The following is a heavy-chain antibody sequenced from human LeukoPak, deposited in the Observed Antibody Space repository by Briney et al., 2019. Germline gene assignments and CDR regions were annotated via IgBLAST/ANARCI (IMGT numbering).Heavy chain of an antibody. J-gene: IGHJ4*02. D-gene: IGHD1-26*01. CDR2: IWYDGNNK. CDR3: ARGAYGGASTFDY. Sequence: GESLKISCAASGFSLSSYGMHWVRQAPGKGLEWVAIIWYDGNNKYYADSVKGRFTISRDNSENTLYLQMNSVRAEDTAVYYCARGAYGGASTFDYWGQGTLVTVSS. V-gene: IGHV3-33*01. CDR1: GFSLSSYG.